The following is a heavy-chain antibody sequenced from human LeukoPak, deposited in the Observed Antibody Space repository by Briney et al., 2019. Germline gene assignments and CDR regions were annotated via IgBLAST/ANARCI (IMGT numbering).Heavy chain of an antibody. Sequence: KPSETPSLTCTVSGGSISSSRYYWGWIPPPPGKGVEWIWSIYYSGSTYYNPSLKSRVTISVDTSKNQFSLKLSSVTAADTAVYYCARSDNWNYSFWFDPWGQGTLVTVSS. J-gene: IGHJ5*02. CDR1: GGSISSSRYY. V-gene: IGHV4-39*01. D-gene: IGHD1-7*01. CDR2: IYYSGST. CDR3: ARSDNWNYSFWFDP.